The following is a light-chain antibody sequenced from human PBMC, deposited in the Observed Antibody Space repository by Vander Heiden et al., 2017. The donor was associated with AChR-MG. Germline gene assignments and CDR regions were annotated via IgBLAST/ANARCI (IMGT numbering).Light chain of an antibody. CDR1: NIESNS. V-gene: IGLV3-21*02. CDR3: QVWDSNIHNPDVV. J-gene: IGLJ2*01. CDR2: NDA. Sequence: YVLTQPPSVSVAPGQTATITCGGNNIESNSVHWYQQLPGQAPILVVYNDADRPSGIPERFSGSNSGNTATLTISRVEAGDEADEDGQVWDSNIHNPDVVVGGGTKLTVL.